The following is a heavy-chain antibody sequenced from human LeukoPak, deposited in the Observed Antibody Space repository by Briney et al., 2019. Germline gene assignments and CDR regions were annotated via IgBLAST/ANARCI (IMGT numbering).Heavy chain of an antibody. CDR1: GFTFSSYS. CDR3: ARFPYCSSTSCGRGRAFDI. J-gene: IGHJ3*02. Sequence: GGSLRLSCAASGFTFSSYSMNWVRQAPGKGLEWVSSISSSSSYIYYADSVKGRFTISRDNAKNSLYLQMNSLRAEDTAVYYCARFPYCSSTSCGRGRAFDIWGQGTMATVSS. V-gene: IGHV3-21*01. CDR2: ISSSSSYI. D-gene: IGHD2-2*01.